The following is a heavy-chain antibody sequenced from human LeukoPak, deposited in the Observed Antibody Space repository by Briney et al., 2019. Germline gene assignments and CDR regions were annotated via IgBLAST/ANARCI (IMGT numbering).Heavy chain of an antibody. D-gene: IGHD3-10*01. CDR1: GFTFSNYA. CDR3: ARGGDSLHY. CDR2: IYSGGST. J-gene: IGHJ4*02. Sequence: PGGSLRLSCAASGFTFSNYAMSWVRQAPGKGLEWVSVIYSGGSTYYADSVKDRFTISRDNSKNMLYPQMNSLRAEDTAVYYCARGGDSLHYWGQGTLVTVSS. V-gene: IGHV3-66*01.